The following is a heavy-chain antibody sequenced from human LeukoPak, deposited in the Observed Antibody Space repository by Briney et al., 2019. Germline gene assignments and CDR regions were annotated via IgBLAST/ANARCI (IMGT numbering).Heavy chain of an antibody. CDR3: ARDAYYDFWSGFIH. CDR1: GFTFSSYS. CDR2: ISGSGGST. Sequence: GSLRLSCAASGFTFSSYSMNWVRQAPGKGLEWVSAISGSGGSTYYADSVKGRFTISRDNSKNTLYLQMNSLRAEDTAIYYCARDAYYDFWSGFIHWGQGTLVTVSS. D-gene: IGHD3-3*01. V-gene: IGHV3-23*01. J-gene: IGHJ4*02.